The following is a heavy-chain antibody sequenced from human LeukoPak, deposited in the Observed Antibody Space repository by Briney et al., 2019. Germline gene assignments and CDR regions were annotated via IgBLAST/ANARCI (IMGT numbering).Heavy chain of an antibody. D-gene: IGHD3-10*01. CDR2: INPSGGST. Sequence: ASVKVSCKASGYTFTSYYMHWVRQAPGQGLEWMGIINPSGGSTSHAQKFQGRVTMTRDTSTSTVYMELSSLRSEDTAVYYCARDRITMVRGVIIDVGNWFDPWGQGTLVTVSS. CDR3: ARDRITMVRGVIIDVGNWFDP. V-gene: IGHV1-46*01. J-gene: IGHJ5*02. CDR1: GYTFTSYY.